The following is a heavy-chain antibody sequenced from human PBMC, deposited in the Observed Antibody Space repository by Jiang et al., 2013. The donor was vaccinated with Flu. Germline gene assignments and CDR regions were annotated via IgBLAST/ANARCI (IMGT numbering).Heavy chain of an antibody. Sequence: QTLSLTCAISGDSVSSDSGAWNWVRQSPSRGLEWLGRTYYRSKWYNDYAVSVKSRITINPDTSKNQFSLQLSSVTPEDTAVYYCASGWAFNSWGQGTLVTVSS. V-gene: IGHV6-1*01. J-gene: IGHJ4*02. D-gene: IGHD1-26*01. CDR1: GDSVSSDSGA. CDR3: ASGWAFNS. CDR2: TYYRSKWYN.